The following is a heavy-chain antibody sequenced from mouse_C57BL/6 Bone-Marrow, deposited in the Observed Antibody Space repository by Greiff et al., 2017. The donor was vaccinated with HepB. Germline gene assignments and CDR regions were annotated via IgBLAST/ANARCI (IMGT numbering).Heavy chain of an antibody. Sequence: VQLQQSGAELVKPGASVKLSCTASGFNIKDYYMHWVKQRTEQGLEWIGRIDPEDGETKYGPKFQGKATITADTSSKTAYLQLSSLTSEDTAVYYCARVGDYDDYFDYGGQGTTLTVSS. CDR1: GFNIKDYY. D-gene: IGHD2-4*01. CDR2: IDPEDGET. V-gene: IGHV14-2*01. J-gene: IGHJ2*01. CDR3: ARVGDYDDYFDY.